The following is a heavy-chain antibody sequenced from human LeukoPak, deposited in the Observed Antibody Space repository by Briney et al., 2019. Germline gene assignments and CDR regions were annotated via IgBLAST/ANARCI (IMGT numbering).Heavy chain of an antibody. CDR1: GYTLTELS. V-gene: IGHV1-24*01. D-gene: IGHD4-17*01. Sequence: ASVKVSCKVSGYTLTELSMHWVRQAPGKGLEGMGGFDPEDGETIYAQKFQGRVTMTEDTSTDTAYMELSSLRSEDTAVYYCATTRTTVTSDAFDIWGQGTMVTVSS. CDR3: ATTRTTVTSDAFDI. J-gene: IGHJ3*02. CDR2: FDPEDGET.